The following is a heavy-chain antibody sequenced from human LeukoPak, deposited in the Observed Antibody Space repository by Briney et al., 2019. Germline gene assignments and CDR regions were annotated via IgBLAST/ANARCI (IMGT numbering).Heavy chain of an antibody. CDR1: GYTFTSYD. Sequence: SVKVSCKASGYTFTSYDIIWVRQATGQGLEWMGWMNPNSGNTVYAQKFQGRVSMTRNTSISTAYMELSSLRSEDTAVYYRARGLCSGGSCYSPPFQHWGQGTLVTVSS. J-gene: IGHJ1*01. V-gene: IGHV1-8*01. CDR3: ARGLCSGGSCYSPPFQH. CDR2: MNPNSGNT. D-gene: IGHD2-15*01.